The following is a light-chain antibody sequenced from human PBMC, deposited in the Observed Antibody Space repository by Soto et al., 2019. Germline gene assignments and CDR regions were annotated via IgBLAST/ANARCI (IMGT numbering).Light chain of an antibody. V-gene: IGKV4-1*01. CDR1: QTVLYSSTNENY. J-gene: IGKJ1*01. Sequence: DIVMTQSPDSLAVSLGERATINCKSSQTVLYSSTNENYLAWYQHKPGQPPKLLIYWASTRESGVPDRFSGSGSGTDFTLTISSLQAEDVAVYYCQQYYSTPWTFGQRTKVDIK. CDR2: WAS. CDR3: QQYYSTPWT.